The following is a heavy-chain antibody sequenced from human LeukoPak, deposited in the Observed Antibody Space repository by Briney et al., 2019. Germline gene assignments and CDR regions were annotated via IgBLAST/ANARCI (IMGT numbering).Heavy chain of an antibody. CDR3: ARDSDYGDAYYFDY. J-gene: IGHJ4*02. CDR2: IYTSGST. D-gene: IGHD4-17*01. V-gene: IGHV4-4*07. Sequence: SETLSLTCTVSGGSISSYYWRWIRQPAGKGLEWIGRIYTSGSTNYNPSLKSRVTMSVDTSKNQFSLKLSSVTAADTAVYYCARDSDYGDAYYFDYWGQGTLVTVSS. CDR1: GGSISSYY.